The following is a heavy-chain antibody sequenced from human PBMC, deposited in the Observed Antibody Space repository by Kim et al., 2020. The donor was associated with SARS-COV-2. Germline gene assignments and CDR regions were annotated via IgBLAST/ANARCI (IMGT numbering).Heavy chain of an antibody. V-gene: IGHV1-69*13. CDR3: ARGRGGIVVVVAGEFDY. J-gene: IGHJ4*02. Sequence: SVKVSCKASGGTFSSYAISWVRQAPGQGLEWMGGIIPIFGTANYAQKFQGRVTITADESTSTAYMELSSLRSEDTAVYYCARGRGGIVVVVAGEFDYWGQGTLVTVSS. CDR2: IIPIFGTA. CDR1: GGTFSSYA. D-gene: IGHD2-15*01.